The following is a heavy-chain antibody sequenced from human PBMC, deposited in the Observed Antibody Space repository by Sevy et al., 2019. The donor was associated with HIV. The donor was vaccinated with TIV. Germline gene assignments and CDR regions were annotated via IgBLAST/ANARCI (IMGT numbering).Heavy chain of an antibody. CDR3: VRGLQTHCDRTACPLDH. D-gene: IGHD2-21*01. CDR1: GFSFSDSD. V-gene: IGHV3-13*01. Sequence: GGSLRLSCAGYGFSFSDSDIHWVRHPTGKSLEWISSIGTLGDTFYADSVKGRFTISRDNAKSSLYLQMSNLRAGDTALYYCVRGLQTHCDRTACPLDHWGQGTLVTVSS. J-gene: IGHJ4*02. CDR2: IGTLGDT.